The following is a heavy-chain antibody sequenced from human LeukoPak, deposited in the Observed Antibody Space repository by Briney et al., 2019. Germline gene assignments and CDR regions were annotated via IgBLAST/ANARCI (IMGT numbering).Heavy chain of an antibody. Sequence: SETLSLTCTVSGYSISSGYYWGWIRQPPGKGLEWIGSIYHSGSTYYNPSLKSRVTISVDRSKNQFSLKLSSVTAADTAVYYCAREAGAAAGQGFDPWGQGTLVTVSS. D-gene: IGHD6-13*01. CDR1: GYSISSGYY. CDR3: AREAGAAAGQGFDP. CDR2: IYHSGST. V-gene: IGHV4-38-2*02. J-gene: IGHJ5*02.